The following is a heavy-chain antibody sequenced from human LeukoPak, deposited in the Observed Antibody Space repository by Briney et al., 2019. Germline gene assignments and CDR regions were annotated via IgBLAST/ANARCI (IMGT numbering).Heavy chain of an antibody. Sequence: GGSLRLSCAASGFTFSNYWMHWLRQAPGKGLVWVSRISSDGTTTNYADSVKGRFTISRDNAQNTLYLQMNSLGAEDTAIYFCVCIPVGFWGPGPLVTVSS. D-gene: IGHD1-14*01. CDR2: ISSDGTTT. J-gene: IGHJ4*02. CDR3: VCIPVGF. CDR1: GFTFSNYW. V-gene: IGHV3-74*01.